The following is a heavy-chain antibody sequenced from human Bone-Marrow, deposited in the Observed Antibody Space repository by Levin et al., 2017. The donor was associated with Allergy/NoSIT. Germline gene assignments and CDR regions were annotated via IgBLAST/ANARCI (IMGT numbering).Heavy chain of an antibody. CDR1: GFTFSSYG. Sequence: GGSLRLSCAASGFTFSSYGMHWVRQAPGKGLEWVAVLFYDGSNKYYADSVKGRFTISRDNSKNTLFLQMNSLRVEDTAVYYCAGDFMQQPQAAATYYCYGMDVWGQGTTVTVSS. D-gene: IGHD6-13*01. J-gene: IGHJ6*02. CDR2: LFYDGSNK. V-gene: IGHV3-33*01. CDR3: AGDFMQQPQAAATYYCYGMDV.